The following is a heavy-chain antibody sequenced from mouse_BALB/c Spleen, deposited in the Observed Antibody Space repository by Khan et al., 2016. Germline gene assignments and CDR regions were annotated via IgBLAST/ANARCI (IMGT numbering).Heavy chain of an antibody. CDR1: GYTFTDYS. CDR2: INTETGEP. CDR3: AKGYYRYDVWYFDV. D-gene: IGHD2-14*01. J-gene: IGHJ1*01. Sequence: QIQLVQSGPELKKPGETVKISCKASGYTFTDYSMHWVKQAPGKGLKWMGWINTETGEPTYADDFKGRFALSLETSASTAYLQINNLKTEDTAAYVCAKGYYRYDVWYFDVWGAGTTVTVSS. V-gene: IGHV9-2-1*01.